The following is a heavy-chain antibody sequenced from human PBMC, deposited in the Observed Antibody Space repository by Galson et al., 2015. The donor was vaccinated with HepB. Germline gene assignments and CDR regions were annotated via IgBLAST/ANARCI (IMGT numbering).Heavy chain of an antibody. D-gene: IGHD6-13*01. V-gene: IGHV5-10-1*01. J-gene: IGHJ6*02. CDR1: GYSFASYW. CDR2: VDPRDSYT. CDR3: ARAAVGTLVDYYGMDV. Sequence: QSGAEVKKPGESLRISCKGSGYSFASYWITWVRQMPGKGLEWMGRVDPRDSYTNYSPSFQGHVTISVDKSISTAYLQWGSLKASDTAMYYCARAAVGTLVDYYGMDVWGQGTTVTVSS.